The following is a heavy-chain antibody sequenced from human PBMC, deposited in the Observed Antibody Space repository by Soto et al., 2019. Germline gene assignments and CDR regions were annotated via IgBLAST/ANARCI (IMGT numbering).Heavy chain of an antibody. D-gene: IGHD6-19*01. J-gene: IGHJ6*02. V-gene: IGHV3-74*01. Sequence: EVQLVESGGGLVQPGGSLRLSCAASGFTFSSYWMHWVRQAPGKGLVWVSRIDNAGSSVRYADSVKGRFTISRDNAKNTLYLQMNSLRAADTAVYYCTIISGSVLAMDLWRPATTVTVSS. CDR3: TIISGSVLAMDL. CDR1: GFTFSSYW. CDR2: IDNAGSSV.